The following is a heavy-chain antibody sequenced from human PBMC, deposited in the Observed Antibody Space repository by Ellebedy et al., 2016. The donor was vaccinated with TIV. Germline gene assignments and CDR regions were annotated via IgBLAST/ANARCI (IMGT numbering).Heavy chain of an antibody. V-gene: IGHV4-59*08. Sequence: MPSETLSLTCTVSGGSLSHHYWSRIRQPPGKGLEWIGYIYYSGSTTYNPSLQSRVSISVDKSMSQFSLKLSSVTAADTAMYYCARDYGTGSPYYFGYWGQGTLVTVSS. CDR2: IYYSGST. D-gene: IGHD3-10*01. J-gene: IGHJ4*02. CDR3: ARDYGTGSPYYFGY. CDR1: GGSLSHHY.